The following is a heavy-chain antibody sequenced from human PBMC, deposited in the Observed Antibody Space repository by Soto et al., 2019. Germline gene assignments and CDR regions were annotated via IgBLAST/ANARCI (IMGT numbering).Heavy chain of an antibody. D-gene: IGHD3-3*01. CDR3: AADDWSGYSVLCPWYYYGMDV. V-gene: IGHV5-51*01. CDR2: IYPGDSDT. Sequence: GASLKISCKGSGYSFTSYWIGWVRQMPGKGLEWMGIIYPGDSDTRYSPSFQGQVTISADKSTSTAYLQWSSLKASDTAMYYCAADDWSGYSVLCPWYYYGMDVWGQGTTVTVSS. J-gene: IGHJ6*02. CDR1: GYSFTSYW.